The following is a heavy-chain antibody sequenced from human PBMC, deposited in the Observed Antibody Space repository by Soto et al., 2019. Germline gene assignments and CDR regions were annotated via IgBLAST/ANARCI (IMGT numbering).Heavy chain of an antibody. J-gene: IGHJ5*02. CDR3: ARDRHYYGSVNWFDP. CDR1: GYTFTSYY. Sequence: ASVKVSCKASGYTFTSYYMHWVRQAPGQGLEWMGIINPSGGSTSYAQKFQGRVTMTRDTSTSTVYMELSSLRSEDTAVYYCARDRHYYGSVNWFDPWGQGTLVTVSS. CDR2: INPSGGST. D-gene: IGHD3-10*01. V-gene: IGHV1-46*01.